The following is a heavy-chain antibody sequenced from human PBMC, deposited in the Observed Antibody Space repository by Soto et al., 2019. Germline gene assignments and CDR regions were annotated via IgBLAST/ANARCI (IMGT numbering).Heavy chain of an antibody. CDR2: INTVGSDT. J-gene: IGHJ5*02. D-gene: IGHD7-27*01. V-gene: IGHV3-74*01. Sequence: EVQLVESGGGLVQPGGSLRLSCAASGFTFSSYWMHWVRQAPGKGLVWVSRINTVGSDTRYADSVKGRFTISRDNAKNTLYLQMNSLRAEDTAVYYCARGLGTPPSWLDPWGQGTLGTVSS. CDR1: GFTFSSYW. CDR3: ARGLGTPPSWLDP.